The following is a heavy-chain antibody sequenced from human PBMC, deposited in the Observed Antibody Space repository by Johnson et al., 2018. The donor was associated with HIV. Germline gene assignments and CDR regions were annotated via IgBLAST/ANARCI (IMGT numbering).Heavy chain of an antibody. CDR1: GFTFSHAW. V-gene: IGHV3-15*01. J-gene: IGHJ3*02. Sequence: VQLVESGGGLVKPGGSLRLSCAASGFTFSHAWMTWVRQAPGNGLEWVGRIKSKTDGGTTDYAAPVKGRFTISRDDSKNTLYLQMNSLKTEDTAVYYCTTLAESSSSMYAFDIWGQGTMVTVSS. D-gene: IGHD6-6*01. CDR3: TTLAESSSSMYAFDI. CDR2: IKSKTDGGTT.